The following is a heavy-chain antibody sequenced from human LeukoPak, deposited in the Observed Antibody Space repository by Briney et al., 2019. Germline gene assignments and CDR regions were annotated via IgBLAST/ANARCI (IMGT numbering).Heavy chain of an antibody. CDR2: INHSGST. D-gene: IGHD3-3*01. Sequence: SETLSLTCAVYGGSMIGYHWTWIRQPPGKGLEWIGEINHSGSTNYNPSLKSRVTISVDTSKNQFSLKLSSVTAADTAVYYCARELRSITIFGVVIIGYYFGYWGQGTLVTVSS. J-gene: IGHJ4*02. CDR1: GGSMIGYH. V-gene: IGHV4-34*01. CDR3: ARELRSITIFGVVIIGYYFGY.